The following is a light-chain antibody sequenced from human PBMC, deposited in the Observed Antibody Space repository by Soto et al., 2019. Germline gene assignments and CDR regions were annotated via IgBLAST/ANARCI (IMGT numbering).Light chain of an antibody. V-gene: IGLV2-14*03. J-gene: IGLJ2*01. CDR2: NVD. Sequence: QYALTQVASVSASPGQSITISCTGTSSDVGGHNYVSWYQQHPGKAPKLMIYNVDYRPSGVSNRFSGSKSGNTASLTISGLQADYEAYYYCSSYADSSTVVFGGGTKLTVL. CDR3: SSYADSSTVV. CDR1: SSDVGGHNY.